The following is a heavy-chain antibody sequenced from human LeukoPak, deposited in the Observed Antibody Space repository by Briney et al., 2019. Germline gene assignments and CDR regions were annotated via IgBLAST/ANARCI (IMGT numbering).Heavy chain of an antibody. CDR2: INSDGTST. CDR1: GFTFSSYW. Sequence: GGSLRLSCAASGFTFSSYWMHWVRQVPGKGLMWVSRINSDGTSTGYADSVKGRLTISRDNAKNTLSLQMNSLRAEDTAVYYCSTSISSTEAFVIWGQRKIVRVSS. CDR3: STSISSTEAFVI. J-gene: IGHJ3*02. D-gene: IGHD2-21*01. V-gene: IGHV3-74*01.